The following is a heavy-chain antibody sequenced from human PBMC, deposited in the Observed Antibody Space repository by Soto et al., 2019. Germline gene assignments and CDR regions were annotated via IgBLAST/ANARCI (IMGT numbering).Heavy chain of an antibody. CDR1: GDSYSISTYS. Sequence: SETLSLTCTVSGDSYSISTYSWSWIRQPPGKALQWIGFIYQSGVTSYNPSLASRVSISLDRSNNQCSLKLKSVTAADTAVYFCAGMPYTSGLRFDPWGPGTLVTVSS. V-gene: IGHV4-30-2*01. D-gene: IGHD6-19*01. CDR2: IYQSGVT. J-gene: IGHJ5*02. CDR3: AGMPYTSGLRFDP.